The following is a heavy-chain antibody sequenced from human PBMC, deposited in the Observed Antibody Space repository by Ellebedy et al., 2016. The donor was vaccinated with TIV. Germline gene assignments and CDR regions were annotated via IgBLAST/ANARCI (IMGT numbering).Heavy chain of an antibody. Sequence: SETLSLTXTVSGGSIDNYFWSWIRQPPGKGLEWIGYMYYRGSANYNPSLKSRVTISLDTAKNQSSLKLSSVTAADTAVYYCARTDTGGNYFDHWGRGAPVTVSS. CDR3: ARTDTGGNYFDH. J-gene: IGHJ4*02. CDR2: MYYRGSA. D-gene: IGHD4-23*01. CDR1: GGSIDNYF. V-gene: IGHV4-59*13.